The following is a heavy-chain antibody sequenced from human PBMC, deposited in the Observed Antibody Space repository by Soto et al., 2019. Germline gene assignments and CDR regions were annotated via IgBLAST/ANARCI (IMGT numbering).Heavy chain of an antibody. V-gene: IGHV4-59*01. Sequence: QVQLQESGPGLVKPSETLSLTCTVSGGSIRSYYWSWIRQPPGKGLEWIGYIYYSGSTNYNPSLKSRVTIPVDTSKNQFSLKLSSVTAADTAVYYCARVSVVRGVIITYYYYMDVWGKGTTVTVSS. D-gene: IGHD3-10*01. CDR2: IYYSGST. CDR1: GGSIRSYY. J-gene: IGHJ6*03. CDR3: ARVSVVRGVIITYYYYMDV.